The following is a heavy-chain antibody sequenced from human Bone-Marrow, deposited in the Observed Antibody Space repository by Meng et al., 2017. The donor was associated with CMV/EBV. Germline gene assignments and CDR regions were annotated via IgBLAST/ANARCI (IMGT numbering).Heavy chain of an antibody. CDR1: GYTFTSYD. Sequence: ASVKVSCKASGYTFTSYDINWVRQATGQGLEWMGWMNPNSGNTGYAQKFQGRVTMTRNTSISTAYMELSSLRSDDTAVYYCARETDGYGRFDYWGQGTLVTVSS. V-gene: IGHV1-8*01. J-gene: IGHJ4*02. CDR2: MNPNSGNT. D-gene: IGHD5-24*01. CDR3: ARETDGYGRFDY.